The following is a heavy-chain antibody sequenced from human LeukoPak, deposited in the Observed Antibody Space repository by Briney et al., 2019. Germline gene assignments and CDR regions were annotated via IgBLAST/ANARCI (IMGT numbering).Heavy chain of an antibody. D-gene: IGHD3-10*01. J-gene: IGHJ4*02. CDR3: ARDCGWFGELLFAPNNYFDY. CDR1: GGTFSSYA. Sequence: GASVKVSCKASGGTFSSYAISWVRQAGQGLEWMGWINPNSGGTNYAQKFQGRVTMTRDTSISTAYMELSRLRSDDTAVYYCARDCGWFGELLFAPNNYFDYWGQGTLVTVSS. V-gene: IGHV1-2*02. CDR2: INPNSGGT.